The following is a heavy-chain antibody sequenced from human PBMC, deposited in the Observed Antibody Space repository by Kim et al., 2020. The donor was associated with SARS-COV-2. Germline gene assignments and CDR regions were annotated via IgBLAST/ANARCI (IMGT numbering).Heavy chain of an antibody. CDR1: GYTFTSYA. V-gene: IGHV7-4-1*02. CDR3: ASGLRGTIYYYYGMDV. J-gene: IGHJ6*02. CDR2: INTNTGNP. Sequence: ASVKVSCKASGYTFTSYAMNWVRQAPGQGLEWMGWINTNTGNPTYAQGFTGRFVFSLDTSVSTAYLQISSLKAEDTAVYYCASGLRGTIYYYYGMDVWGQGTTVTVSS. D-gene: IGHD1-7*01.